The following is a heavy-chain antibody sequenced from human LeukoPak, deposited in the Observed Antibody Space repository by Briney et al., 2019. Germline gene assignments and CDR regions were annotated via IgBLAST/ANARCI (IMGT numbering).Heavy chain of an antibody. D-gene: IGHD3-22*01. J-gene: IGHJ5*02. V-gene: IGHV3-66*03. CDR1: GFTVSNNY. CDR2: IYSRGST. Sequence: PGGSLRLSCAASGFTVSNNYMRWVRQAPGKGLEWVSSIYSRGSTSYVDSVKGRFTISRDNSKNTLFLQMSSLRVEDTAVYYCARDYYGPWGQGTLVTVSS. CDR3: ARDYYGP.